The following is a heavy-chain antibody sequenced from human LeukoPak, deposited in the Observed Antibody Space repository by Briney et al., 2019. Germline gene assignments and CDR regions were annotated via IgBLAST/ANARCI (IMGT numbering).Heavy chain of an antibody. CDR3: ARGPPGYSYGSSDYYYYMDV. D-gene: IGHD5-18*01. CDR2: ISYDGSNK. V-gene: IGHV3-30*01. J-gene: IGHJ6*03. Sequence: GRSLRLSCAASGFTFSSYAMHWVRQAPGKGLEWVAVISYDGSNKYYADSVKGRFTISRDNSKNTLYLQMNSLRAEDTAVYYCARGPPGYSYGSSDYYYYMDVRGKGTTVTVSS. CDR1: GFTFSSYA.